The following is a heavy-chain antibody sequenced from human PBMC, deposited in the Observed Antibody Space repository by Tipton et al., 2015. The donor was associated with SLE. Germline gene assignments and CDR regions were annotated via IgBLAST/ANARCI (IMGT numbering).Heavy chain of an antibody. D-gene: IGHD2-15*01. CDR2: IYYSGST. CDR1: GGSISSHY. J-gene: IGHJ4*02. Sequence: TLSLTCTVSGGSISSHYWSWIRQPPGKGLEWIGYIYYSGSTYYNPSLKSRVTISVDTSKNQFSLKLSSVTAADTAVYYCARGGGVALDFDYWGQGTLVTVSS. V-gene: IGHV4-59*11. CDR3: ARGGGVALDFDY.